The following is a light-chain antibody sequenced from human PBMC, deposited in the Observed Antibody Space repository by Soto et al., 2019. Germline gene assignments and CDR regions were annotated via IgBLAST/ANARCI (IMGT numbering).Light chain of an antibody. Sequence: LTQPASVSGSPGQSITISCTGTSSDVGGYNYVSWYQQNPGKAPKLMIYEVINRSSGVSTRFSGSKSGNTASLTISGLQAEDEADYYCSSSTSSNTFVFGTGTKVTVL. V-gene: IGLV2-14*01. CDR1: SSDVGGYNY. J-gene: IGLJ1*01. CDR3: SSSTSSNTFV. CDR2: EVI.